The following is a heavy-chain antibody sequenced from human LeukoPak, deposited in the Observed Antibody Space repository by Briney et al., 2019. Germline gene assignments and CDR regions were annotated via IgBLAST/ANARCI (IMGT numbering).Heavy chain of an antibody. D-gene: IGHD5-18*01. CDR3: AKGAGYSYGLDAFDI. J-gene: IGHJ3*02. CDR1: GFTLSSYA. Sequence: GSLRLSCAASGFTLSSYAMSWVRQGPGKGLEWVSAISVSGNTYHADSVKGRFTISRDNSKNTLYLQMNSLRAEDTAVYYCAKGAGYSYGLDAFDIWGQGTMVTVSS. V-gene: IGHV3-23*01. CDR2: ISVSGNT.